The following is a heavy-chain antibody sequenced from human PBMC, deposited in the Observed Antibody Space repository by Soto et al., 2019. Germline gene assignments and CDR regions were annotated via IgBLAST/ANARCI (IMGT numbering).Heavy chain of an antibody. CDR3: ARERVVTVPLDY. V-gene: IGHV1-18*04. CDR1: GYTFTSYG. J-gene: IGHJ4*02. CDR2: ISAYNGNT. D-gene: IGHD3-3*01. Sequence: ASVKVSCKASGYTFTSYGISWVRQAPGQGLEWMGWISAYNGNTNYAQKLQGRVTMTTDTSTSTAYMELRSLRSNDTAVYYCARERVVTVPLDYWGQGTLVTVSS.